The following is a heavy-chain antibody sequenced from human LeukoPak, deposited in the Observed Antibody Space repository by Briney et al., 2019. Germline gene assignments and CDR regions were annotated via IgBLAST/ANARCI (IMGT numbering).Heavy chain of an antibody. Sequence: GESLKISCKGSGYSFTIYWIGWVRQMPGKGLEWMGIIYPGDSDTRYSPSFQGQVTISADNSISTAYLQWSSLKASDTAIYYCARHIGDYGTNWFDPWGQGTLVTVSS. CDR3: ARHIGDYGTNWFDP. CDR1: GYSFTIYW. J-gene: IGHJ5*02. CDR2: IYPGDSDT. V-gene: IGHV5-51*01. D-gene: IGHD4-17*01.